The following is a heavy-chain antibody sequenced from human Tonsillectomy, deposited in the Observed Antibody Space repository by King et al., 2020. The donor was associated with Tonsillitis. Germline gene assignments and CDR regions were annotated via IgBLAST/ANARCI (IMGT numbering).Heavy chain of an antibody. D-gene: IGHD5-24*01. CDR3: SKGWVEMDA. J-gene: IGHJ4*02. V-gene: IGHV3-23*04. CDR1: GFTFSSFA. CDR2: ISGSAVGT. Sequence: VQLVESGGGLVQPGGSLRLSCAASGFTFSSFAMTWVRQAPGMRLEWVSAISGSAVGTYYADSVKGRFTISRDNSKNTLYLQMNSLRAEETAVYYCSKGWVEMDAWGQGTLVTVSS.